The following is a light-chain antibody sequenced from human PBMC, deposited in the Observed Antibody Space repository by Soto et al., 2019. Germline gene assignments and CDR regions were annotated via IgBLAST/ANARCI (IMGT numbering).Light chain of an antibody. J-gene: IGKJ4*01. V-gene: IGKV1-12*01. CDR3: QQANSHPLT. Sequence: DIQMTQSPSSVSASVGDRVTITCRASERINTYLDWYEQQRGKAPKLXIYAASSLHSGVQSRFSGSGSGTEFTLTISNLQHEDFATYYCQQANSHPLTFGGGTKVDIK. CDR1: ERINTY. CDR2: AAS.